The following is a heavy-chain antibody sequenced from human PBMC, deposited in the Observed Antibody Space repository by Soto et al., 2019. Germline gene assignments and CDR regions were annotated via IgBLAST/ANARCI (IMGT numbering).Heavy chain of an antibody. V-gene: IGHV4-39*01. CDR2: IYYSGST. J-gene: IGHJ3*02. D-gene: IGHD2-15*01. CDR3: RGYCSGGSCYPNAFDI. CDR1: GGSISSSSYY. Sequence: QLLASGPGLVKPSETLSLTCTVSGGSISSSSYYWGWIRQPPGKGLEWIGSIYYSGSTYYNPSLKSRVTISVDTSKNQFSLKLSSVTAADTAVYYCRGYCSGGSCYPNAFDIWGQGTMVTVSS.